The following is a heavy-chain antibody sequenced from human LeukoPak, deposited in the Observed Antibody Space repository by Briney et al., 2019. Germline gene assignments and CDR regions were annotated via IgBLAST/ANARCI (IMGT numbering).Heavy chain of an antibody. CDR1: GGSLSSYY. Sequence: SETLSLTCTVSGGSLSSYYWSWIRQPPGKGLEWIGYIYYSGSTNYNPSLKSRVTISVDTSKNQFSLKLSSVTAADTAVYYCARDFYGDYFDYWGQGTLVTVSS. D-gene: IGHD4-17*01. V-gene: IGHV4-59*01. J-gene: IGHJ4*02. CDR3: ARDFYGDYFDY. CDR2: IYYSGST.